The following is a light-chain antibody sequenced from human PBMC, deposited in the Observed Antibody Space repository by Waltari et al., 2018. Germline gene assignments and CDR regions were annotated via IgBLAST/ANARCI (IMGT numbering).Light chain of an antibody. J-gene: IGKJ2*01. CDR2: DAS. CDR3: QQYNKWPSYT. V-gene: IGKV3-15*01. CDR1: QSVSSN. Sequence: EIVMTQSPATLSLSPGERATLSCRASQSVSSNLAWYQQKPGQAPRLLIYDASTRATGIPARFSGSGSGTEFTLTISSLQSEDFAVDYCQQYNKWPSYTFGQGTKVEIK.